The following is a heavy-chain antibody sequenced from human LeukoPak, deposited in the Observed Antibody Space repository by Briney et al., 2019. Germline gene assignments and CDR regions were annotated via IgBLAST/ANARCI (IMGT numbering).Heavy chain of an antibody. CDR3: ARLVLRYFDWDYYFDY. V-gene: IGHV4-39*01. D-gene: IGHD3-9*01. J-gene: IGHJ4*02. CDR1: GGSISSSSYY. Sequence: SETLSLTCNVSGGSISSSSYYWGWIRQPPGKGLEWIGTIYYSGSTYYNPSLENRVYMHIDTTRNMFSLTLTSVTAADTAVYYCARLVLRYFDWDYYFDYWGQGTLVTVSS. CDR2: IYYSGST.